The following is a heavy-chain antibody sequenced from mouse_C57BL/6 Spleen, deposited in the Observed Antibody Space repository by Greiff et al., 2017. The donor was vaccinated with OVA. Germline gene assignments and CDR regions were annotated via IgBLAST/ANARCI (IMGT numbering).Heavy chain of an antibody. J-gene: IGHJ1*03. CDR3: ARSDYSNYGYFDV. Sequence: QVQLQQPGAELVKPGASVKLSCKASGYTFTSYWMHWVKQRPGQGLEWIGMIHPNSGSTNYNEKFKSKATLTVDKSSSTAYMQLSSLTSEDSAVYYCARSDYSNYGYFDVWGTGTTVTVAS. D-gene: IGHD2-5*01. CDR2: IHPNSGST. V-gene: IGHV1-64*01. CDR1: GYTFTSYW.